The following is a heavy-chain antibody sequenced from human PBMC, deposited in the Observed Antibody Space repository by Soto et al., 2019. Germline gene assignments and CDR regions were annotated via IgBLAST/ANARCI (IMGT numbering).Heavy chain of an antibody. J-gene: IGHJ3*02. CDR1: GGSISSSNYY. CDR2: IYYIGST. D-gene: IGHD2-2*02. CDR3: ARLPRTYCSSTSCYTNAFDI. Sequence: SETLSLTCTVSGGSISSSNYYWGWIRQPPGKGLEWIGSIYYIGSTYYNPSLKSRVTISVDTSKNQFSLKLSSVTAADTAVYYCARLPRTYCSSTSCYTNAFDIWGHGTMVTVSS. V-gene: IGHV4-39*01.